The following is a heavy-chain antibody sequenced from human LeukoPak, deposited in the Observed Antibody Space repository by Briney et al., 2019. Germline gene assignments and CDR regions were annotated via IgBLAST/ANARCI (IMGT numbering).Heavy chain of an antibody. J-gene: IGHJ3*02. CDR2: INHSGST. CDR3: ARGLLGRAFDI. V-gene: IGHV4-34*01. CDR1: GGSFSGYY. D-gene: IGHD3-3*02. Sequence: SETLSLTCAVYGGSFSGYYWSWIRQPPGKGLEWIGEINHSGSTNYNTSLKSRVTISVDTSKNQFSLKLSSVTAADTAVYYCARGLLGRAFDIWGQGTMVTVSS.